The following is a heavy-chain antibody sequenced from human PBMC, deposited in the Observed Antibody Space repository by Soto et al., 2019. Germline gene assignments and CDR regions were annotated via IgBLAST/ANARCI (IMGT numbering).Heavy chain of an antibody. D-gene: IGHD2-2*03. V-gene: IGHV3-15*07. CDR1: GFTFSNAW. CDR3: ARRMDLEYGSVDY. CDR2: IKSKTDGGTT. Sequence: PGGSLRLSCAASGFTFSNAWMNWVRQAPGKGLEWVGRIKSKTDGGTTDYAAPVKGRFTISGDDSKNSLYLQMNSLKTEDTAMYYCARRMDLEYGSVDYWGQGTQVTVSS. J-gene: IGHJ4*02.